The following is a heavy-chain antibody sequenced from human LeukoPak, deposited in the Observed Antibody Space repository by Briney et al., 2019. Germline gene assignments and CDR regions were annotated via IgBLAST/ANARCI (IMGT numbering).Heavy chain of an antibody. CDR1: GFTFSDYY. V-gene: IGHV3-11*04. CDR2: ISSSGSTI. D-gene: IGHD3-10*01. CDR3: ARALWFGDHDAFDI. Sequence: GGSLRLSCAASGFTFSDYYMSWIRQAPGKGLEWVSYISSSGSTIYYVDSVKGRFTISRDNAKNSLYLQMNSLRAEDTAVYYCARALWFGDHDAFDIWGQGTMVTVSS. J-gene: IGHJ3*02.